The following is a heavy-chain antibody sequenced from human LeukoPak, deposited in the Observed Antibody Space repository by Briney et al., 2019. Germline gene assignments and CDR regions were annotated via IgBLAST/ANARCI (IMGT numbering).Heavy chain of an antibody. D-gene: IGHD2-15*01. CDR1: GGSFSGYY. CDR3: ARDRYCSGGSCYLSWFDP. CDR2: INHSGST. J-gene: IGHJ5*02. Sequence: PSETLSLTCAVYGGSFSGYYWSWIRQPPGKGLEWIGEINHSGSTNYNPSLKSRATISVDASKNLFALKLSSVTAADTAVYYCARDRYCSGGSCYLSWFDPWGQGTLVTVSS. V-gene: IGHV4-34*01.